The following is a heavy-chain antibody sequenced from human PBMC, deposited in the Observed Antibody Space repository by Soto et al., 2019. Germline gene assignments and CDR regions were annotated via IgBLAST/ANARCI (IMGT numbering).Heavy chain of an antibody. CDR1: GGSISRYY. D-gene: IGHD5-18*01. CDR2: IYHSGST. CDR3: ARGDTALITRYAFDI. V-gene: IGHV4-59*01. Sequence: SETLSLTCTFSGGSISRYYWSLIRQPPGKGLEWIGYIYHSGSTNYNPSLKSRVTISVDTSKNQFSLKPSSVTAADTAVYYCARGDTALITRYAFDIWGQGTMVTVSS. J-gene: IGHJ3*02.